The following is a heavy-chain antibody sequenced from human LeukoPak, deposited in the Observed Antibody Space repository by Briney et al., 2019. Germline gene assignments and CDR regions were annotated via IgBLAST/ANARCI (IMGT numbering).Heavy chain of an antibody. CDR3: ARGPHCRGGSCYSIDS. V-gene: IGHV4-30-2*01. Sequence: SETLSLTCTVSGGSISTVGYSWSWIRQPPGKGLEWIGYIYSGGIPYYTPSLESRVTISEDTSRNQFSLTLNSVTAADTAVYYCARGPHCRGGSCYSIDSWGQGTLVTVSS. CDR1: GGSISTVGYS. CDR2: IYSGGIP. D-gene: IGHD2-15*01. J-gene: IGHJ4*02.